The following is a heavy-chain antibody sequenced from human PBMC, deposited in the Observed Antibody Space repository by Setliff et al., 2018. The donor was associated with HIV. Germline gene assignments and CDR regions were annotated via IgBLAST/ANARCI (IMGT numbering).Heavy chain of an antibody. V-gene: IGHV4-59*11. CDR3: ARRLGATVFYYFDY. CDR2: VSYSGST. Sequence: LSLTCTVSGGSISSHFWSWIRQPPGKGLEWIGTVSYSGSTNYNPSLKSRVTISVDTSENQFSLKLSSVTASDTAVYYCARRLGATVFYYFDYWGQGTLVTVSS. D-gene: IGHD3-16*01. J-gene: IGHJ4*02. CDR1: GGSISSHF.